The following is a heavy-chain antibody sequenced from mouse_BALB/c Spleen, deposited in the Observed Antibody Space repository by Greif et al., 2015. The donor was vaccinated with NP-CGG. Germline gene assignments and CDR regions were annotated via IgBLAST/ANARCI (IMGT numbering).Heavy chain of an antibody. V-gene: IGHV3-6*02. D-gene: IGHD2-3*01. CDR3: AREPFDGYYVFDY. CDR1: GYSITSGYY. J-gene: IGHJ2*01. Sequence: DVKLVESGPGLVKPSQSLSLTCSVTGYSITSGYYWNWIRQFPGNKLAWMGYISYDGSNNYNPSLKNRISITRDTSKNQFFLKLNSVTTEDTATYYCAREPFDGYYVFDYWGQGTTLTVSS. CDR2: ISYDGSN.